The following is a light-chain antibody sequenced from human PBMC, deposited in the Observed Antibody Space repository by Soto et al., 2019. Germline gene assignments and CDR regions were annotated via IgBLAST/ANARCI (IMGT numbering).Light chain of an antibody. CDR1: QSVSSN. J-gene: IGKJ2*01. CDR2: GAS. Sequence: EIVMTQSPATLSVSPGERATLSCRASQSVSSNLAWYQQKPGQAPRLLIYGASTSATGIPARFSGSGSGTELTLPISSLQSEDFAVYYCQQYNNWPPYTFGQGTKLEI. V-gene: IGKV3-15*01. CDR3: QQYNNWPPYT.